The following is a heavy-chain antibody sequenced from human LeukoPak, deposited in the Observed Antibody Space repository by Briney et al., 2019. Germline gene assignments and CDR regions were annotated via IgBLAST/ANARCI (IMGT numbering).Heavy chain of an antibody. CDR2: IYYSRGT. D-gene: IGHD1-7*01. V-gene: IGHV4-59*08. J-gene: IGHJ5*02. CDR1: GGSITTYY. Sequence: SETLSLTCSVSGGSITTYYWSWIRQPPGKGLERIGYIYYSRGTMYNPSLKSRVTISIDTSKNQFSLKLSSVTAADTAVYYCARDLTGTSGFDPWGQGTLVTVSS. CDR3: ARDLTGTSGFDP.